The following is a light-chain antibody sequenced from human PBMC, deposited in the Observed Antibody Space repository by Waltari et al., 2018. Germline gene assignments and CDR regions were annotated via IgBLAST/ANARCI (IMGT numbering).Light chain of an antibody. J-gene: IGLJ2*01. V-gene: IGLV7-46*01. CDR3: LLFYSGAEV. CDR1: TGAVTSSHY. Sequence: QAVVTQEPSLTVSPGGTVTLTCGSSTGAVTSSHYPYWFQQKPGQAPRTRIYDTSNRHSWSPARFSCSLRGGKAALTRSGAQPEDEAEYYCLLFYSGAEVFGGGTQLTVL. CDR2: DTS.